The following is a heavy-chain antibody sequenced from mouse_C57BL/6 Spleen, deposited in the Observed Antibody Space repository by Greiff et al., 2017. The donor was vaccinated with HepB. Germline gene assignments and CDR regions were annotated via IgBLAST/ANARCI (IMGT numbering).Heavy chain of an antibody. CDR2: IDPANGDT. D-gene: IGHD2-2*01. Sequence: EVQLQQSGAELVRPGASVKLSCTASGFNIKDDYMHWVKQRPEQGLEWIGWIDPANGDTEYASKFQGKATITADTSSNTAYLQLSSLTSEDTAVEYCTTGGYDEYYAMDYWGQGTSVTVSS. J-gene: IGHJ4*01. CDR1: GFNIKDDY. V-gene: IGHV14-4*01. CDR3: TTGGYDEYYAMDY.